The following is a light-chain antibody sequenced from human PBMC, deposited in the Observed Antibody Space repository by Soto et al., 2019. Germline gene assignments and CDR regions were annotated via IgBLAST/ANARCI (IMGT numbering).Light chain of an antibody. J-gene: IGKJ5*01. CDR2: DSS. CDR1: QSISTW. CDR3: QQYDSFSST. V-gene: IGKV1-5*01. Sequence: MTQSPATLSVSPGERATLSCRASQSISTWLAWYQQKPGRAPKLLIYDSSSLESGVPSRFSGSGSGTEFSLTISSLQPDDFATYYCQQYDSFSSTFGQGTRLEIK.